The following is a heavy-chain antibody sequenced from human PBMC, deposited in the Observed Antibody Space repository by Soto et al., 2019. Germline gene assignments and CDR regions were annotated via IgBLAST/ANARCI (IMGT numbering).Heavy chain of an antibody. CDR3: TTPETVGATGY. V-gene: IGHV3-73*02. CDR2: IRSKANKYAT. J-gene: IGHJ4*02. Sequence: EVQLVESGGGLVQPGGSLKLSCAASGFTFSGSAMHWVRQASGKGLEWVGRIRSKANKYATAYAASVKGRFTISRDDSQNTAYLQMNSLKAEDTAVDDCTTPETVGATGYWGQGTLVTVSS. D-gene: IGHD1-26*01. CDR1: GFTFSGSA.